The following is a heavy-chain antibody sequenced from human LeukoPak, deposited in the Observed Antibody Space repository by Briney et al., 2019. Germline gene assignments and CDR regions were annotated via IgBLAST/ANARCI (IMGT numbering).Heavy chain of an antibody. Sequence: PGGSLRLSCAASGFTFSSYWMHWVRQAPGKGLVWVSRINTDGSSTSYADSVKGRLTISRDNAKNTLYLQMNSLRAEDTAVYYCARGFVGYYYDSSGLDYWGQGTLVTVSS. CDR1: GFTFSSYW. J-gene: IGHJ4*02. CDR2: INTDGSST. V-gene: IGHV3-74*01. D-gene: IGHD3-22*01. CDR3: ARGFVGYYYDSSGLDY.